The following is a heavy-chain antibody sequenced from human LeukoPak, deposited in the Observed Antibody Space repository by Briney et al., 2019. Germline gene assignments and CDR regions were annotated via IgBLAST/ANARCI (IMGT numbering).Heavy chain of an antibody. CDR3: ARGKDDSTGHYDAFDI. D-gene: IGHD3-22*01. Sequence: ASVKVSCKVSGYSFSDNYVHWVRQAPGQGLEYMGWISPKSGDTNFSQRFKGRLTMTSDTSINTVYMEMRKLKSDDTAVYFCARGKDDSTGHYDAFDIWGHGTMVTVSS. CDR1: GYSFSDNY. CDR2: ISPKSGDT. J-gene: IGHJ3*02. V-gene: IGHV1-2*02.